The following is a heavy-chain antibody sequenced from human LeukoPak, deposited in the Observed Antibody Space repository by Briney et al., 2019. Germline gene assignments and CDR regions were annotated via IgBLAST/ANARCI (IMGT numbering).Heavy chain of an antibody. D-gene: IGHD2-8*02. CDR3: ARDSYSGVWSLGY. CDR2: INPNSGGT. V-gene: IGHV1-2*02. Sequence: ASVKVSCKASGYTFTGYYMYWVRQAPGQGLEWMGWINPNSGGTNYAQKFQGRVTMTRDTSISAAYMELSGLRSDDTAVYYCARDSYSGVWSLGYWGQGTLVTVSS. CDR1: GYTFTGYY. J-gene: IGHJ4*02.